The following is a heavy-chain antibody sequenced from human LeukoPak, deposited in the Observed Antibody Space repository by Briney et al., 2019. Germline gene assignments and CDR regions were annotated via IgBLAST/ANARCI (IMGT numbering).Heavy chain of an antibody. CDR1: GFTFSNSA. Sequence: GGSLRLSCAASGFTFSNSAMSWVRQAPGKRPEWVSSISGSGVNTYYADSVKGRFTIFRDNSKNTLYLQMNSLRAEDTAVHYCAKVGVDSSGYASVDAFDIWGQGTMVTVSS. CDR2: ISGSGVNT. CDR3: AKVGVDSSGYASVDAFDI. D-gene: IGHD3-22*01. J-gene: IGHJ3*02. V-gene: IGHV3-23*01.